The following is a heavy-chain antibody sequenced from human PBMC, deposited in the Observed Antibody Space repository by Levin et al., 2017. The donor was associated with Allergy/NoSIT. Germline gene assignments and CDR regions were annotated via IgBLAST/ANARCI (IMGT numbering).Heavy chain of an antibody. CDR1: GFTFSSYP. CDR2: ISGGGDNT. J-gene: IGHJ4*02. CDR3: TKDNWNFVYFDY. D-gene: IGHD1-20*01. Sequence: GESLKISSAASGFTFSSYPMTWVRQAPGKGLEWVSGISGGGDNTYYADSVKGRFTISRDNSKNTLYLQMNSLRAEDTAVYYCTKDNWNFVYFDYWGQGTLVTVSS. V-gene: IGHV3-23*01.